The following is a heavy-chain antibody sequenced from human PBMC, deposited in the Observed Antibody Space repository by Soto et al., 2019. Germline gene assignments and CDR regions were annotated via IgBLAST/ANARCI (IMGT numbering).Heavy chain of an antibody. CDR2: ISAYNGNT. Sequence: ASVKVSCKASGYTFTSYGISWVRQAPGQGLEWMGWISAYNGNTNYAQKLQGRVTMTTDTSTSTAYMELRGRRSADTAVFYCGRDPLVVVPPEPDYGAQGTLVTFSS. V-gene: IGHV1-18*01. J-gene: IGHJ4*02. CDR3: GRDPLVVVPPEPDY. D-gene: IGHD2-2*01. CDR1: GYTFTSYG.